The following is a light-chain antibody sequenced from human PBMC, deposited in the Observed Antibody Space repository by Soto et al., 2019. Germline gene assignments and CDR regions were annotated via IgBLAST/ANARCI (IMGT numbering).Light chain of an antibody. CDR3: QQYNGLIT. CDR2: DVS. V-gene: IGKV1-5*01. Sequence: DIQMTQSPSTLSASIGDRVTITCRASESISSWLAWYQQKPGKAPKLLIYDVSSLESGVPSRFSGSGSGTEFTLTISSLQPDDFATYYCQQYNGLITFGQGTRLEIK. J-gene: IGKJ5*01. CDR1: ESISSW.